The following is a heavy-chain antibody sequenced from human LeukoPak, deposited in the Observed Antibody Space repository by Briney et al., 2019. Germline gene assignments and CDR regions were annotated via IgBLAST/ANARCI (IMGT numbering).Heavy chain of an antibody. Sequence: ASVKVSCKASGNTFSIYNMHWVRQAPGQGLEWMGIINPSGGTSYAQKLQGRVTMTRDTSSSTAYMELSSLTSEDTAVYYCAREGVAATGLDYWGQGTLVTVSS. CDR3: AREGVAATGLDY. CDR2: INPSGGT. D-gene: IGHD6-13*01. V-gene: IGHV1-46*01. J-gene: IGHJ4*02. CDR1: GNTFSIYN.